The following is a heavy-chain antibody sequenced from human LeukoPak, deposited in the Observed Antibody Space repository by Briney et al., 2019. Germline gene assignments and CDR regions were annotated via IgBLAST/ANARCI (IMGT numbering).Heavy chain of an antibody. CDR3: ARGALLKKRYCSSTSCSTGWLDP. J-gene: IGHJ5*02. D-gene: IGHD2-2*01. CDR2: IYTSGST. Sequence: SETLSLTCTVSGGSISSYYWSWIRQPAGKGLEWIGRIYTSGSTNYNPSLKSRVTMSVDTSQNQFSLKLSYVHDEDTAVYYCARGALLKKRYCSSTSCSTGWLDPWGQGPLVTVSS. V-gene: IGHV4-4*07. CDR1: GGSISSYY.